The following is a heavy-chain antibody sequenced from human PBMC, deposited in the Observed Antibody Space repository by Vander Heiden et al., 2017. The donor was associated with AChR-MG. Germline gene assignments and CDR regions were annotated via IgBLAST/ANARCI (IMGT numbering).Heavy chain of an antibody. D-gene: IGHD1-1*01. Sequence: EVQLVESGGGLVQPGGSLRLSCAASGFTFSSYGRHWVRQAQGKGRVWVSRINSDGSSTSDADSGKGRFTISRDNAKNTLYLQMNSLRAEDTAVYYCARTALDAAYYYYYYMDVWGKGTTVTVSS. J-gene: IGHJ6*03. V-gene: IGHV3-74*01. CDR3: ARTALDAAYYYYYYMDV. CDR2: INSDGSST. CDR1: GFTFSSYG.